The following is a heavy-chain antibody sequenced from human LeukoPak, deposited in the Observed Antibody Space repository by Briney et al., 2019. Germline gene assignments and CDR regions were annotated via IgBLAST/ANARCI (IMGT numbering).Heavy chain of an antibody. Sequence: SETLSLTCAVYVGSFSGYYWSWIRQPPGKGREWMWEINHSGSTNYNPSLKSRVTISVDTSKNQFSLKMSSVNAADTAVYYCARVPSRSIAARPLGGGGSYPRLDVWGKGTTVTVSS. D-gene: IGHD6-6*01. CDR2: INHSGST. CDR1: VGSFSGYY. CDR3: ARVPSRSIAARPLGGGGSYPRLDV. J-gene: IGHJ6*04. V-gene: IGHV4-34*01.